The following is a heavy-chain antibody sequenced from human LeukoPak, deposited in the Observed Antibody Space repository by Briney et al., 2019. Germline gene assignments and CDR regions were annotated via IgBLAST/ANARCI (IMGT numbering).Heavy chain of an antibody. CDR3: ATHTVTTTFDY. J-gene: IGHJ4*02. CDR1: GGSISSSGSH. D-gene: IGHD4-17*01. V-gene: IGHV4-39*01. CDR2: ISYSGTT. Sequence: SETLSLTCTVSGGSISSSGSHWVWIRQPPGKGLEWVATISYSGTTYYSPSLGSRVSISVDTSRNQFSLRLSSVTAADTAVYYCATHTVTTTFDYWGRGTLVTVSS.